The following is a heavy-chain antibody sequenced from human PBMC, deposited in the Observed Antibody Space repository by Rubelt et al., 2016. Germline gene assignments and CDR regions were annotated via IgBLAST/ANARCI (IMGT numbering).Heavy chain of an antibody. D-gene: IGHD5-18*01. J-gene: IGHJ4*02. Sequence: GGFTISRDNSKNSLYLQMNSLRAEDTAVYYCARDFRGYSYAPGGYWGQGTLVTVSS. CDR3: ARDFRGYSYAPGGY. V-gene: IGHV3-11*05.